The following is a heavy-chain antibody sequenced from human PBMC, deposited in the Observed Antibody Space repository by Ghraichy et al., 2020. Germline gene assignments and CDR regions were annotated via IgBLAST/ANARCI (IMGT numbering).Heavy chain of an antibody. Sequence: SDTLSLTCVVSGGSISDTNYYWGWIRQSPVKGLQWIGIIYYSGTTYYNPSLKGRVTLSVDTSWNQFSLKLSSVTAADTAVYYCGRLERQLRNFDYWGQGALVTVSS. CDR1: GGSISDTNYY. V-gene: IGHV4-39*01. J-gene: IGHJ4*02. CDR3: GRLERQLRNFDY. CDR2: IYYSGTT. D-gene: IGHD2-2*01.